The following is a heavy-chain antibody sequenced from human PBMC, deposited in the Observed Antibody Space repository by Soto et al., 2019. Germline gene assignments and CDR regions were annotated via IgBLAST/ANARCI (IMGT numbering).Heavy chain of an antibody. V-gene: IGHV4-59*01. CDR2: ISYNGVS. CDR3: ATRTNRYSYGLDV. D-gene: IGHD2-8*01. CDR1: GDSLSSVY. Sequence: SETLSLTCDVSGDSLSSVYWSWIRQSPRKGLEWVAYISYNGVSNYNPPLRGRVTISIDTSRSWLSLKLTSVTAADTAVYYCATRTNRYSYGLDVWGQGTLVTVSS. J-gene: IGHJ6*02.